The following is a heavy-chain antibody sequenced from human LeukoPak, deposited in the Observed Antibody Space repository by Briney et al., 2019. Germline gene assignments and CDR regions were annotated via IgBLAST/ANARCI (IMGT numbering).Heavy chain of an antibody. CDR2: IYTSGST. V-gene: IGHV4-4*07. D-gene: IGHD3-9*01. Sequence: SETLSLTCTVSGGSISSYYWSWIRQPAGKGLEWIGRIYTSGSTNYNPSLKSRVTMSVDTSKNQFSLKLSSVTAADTAVYYCARASSDILTGYYNLFDHWGQGTLVAVSS. CDR3: ARASSDILTGYYNLFDH. CDR1: GGSISSYY. J-gene: IGHJ4*02.